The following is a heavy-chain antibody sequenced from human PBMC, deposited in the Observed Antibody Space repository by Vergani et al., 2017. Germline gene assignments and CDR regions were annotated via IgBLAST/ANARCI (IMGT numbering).Heavy chain of an antibody. CDR2: INHSGST. J-gene: IGHJ4*02. CDR3: ARERYSGYADY. CDR1: GGSFSGYY. V-gene: IGHV4-34*01. D-gene: IGHD5-12*01. Sequence: QVQLQQWGAGLLKPSETLSLTCAVYGGSFSGYYWSWIRQPPGKGLEWVGEINHSGSTNYNPSLKSRVTILVDTSKNQFSLKLSSVTAADTAVYYCARERYSGYADYWGQGTLVTVSS.